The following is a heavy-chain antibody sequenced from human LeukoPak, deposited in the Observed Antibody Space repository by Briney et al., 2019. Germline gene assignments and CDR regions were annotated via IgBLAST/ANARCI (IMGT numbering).Heavy chain of an antibody. CDR1: GGTFSSYT. Sequence: GASVKVSCKASGGTFSSYTISWVRQAPGQGLEWMGRIIPILGIANYAQKFQGRVTITADKSTSTAYMELSSLRSEDTAVYYCARGYSNYDGGNRFDPWGQGTLVTVSS. V-gene: IGHV1-69*02. J-gene: IGHJ5*02. D-gene: IGHD4-11*01. CDR3: ARGYSNYDGGNRFDP. CDR2: IIPILGIA.